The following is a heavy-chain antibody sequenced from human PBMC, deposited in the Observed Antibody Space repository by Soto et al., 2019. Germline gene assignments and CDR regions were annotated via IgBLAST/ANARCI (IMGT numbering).Heavy chain of an antibody. Sequence: PGESLKISCKGSGYSFTSYWISWVRQMPGKGLEWMGRIDPSDSYTNYSPSLQGHVTISADKSISTAYLQWSSLKASDTAMYYCARLVGATAQYNWFDPWGQGTLVTVSS. V-gene: IGHV5-10-1*01. CDR1: GYSFTSYW. J-gene: IGHJ5*02. CDR2: IDPSDSYT. CDR3: ARLVGATAQYNWFDP. D-gene: IGHD1-26*01.